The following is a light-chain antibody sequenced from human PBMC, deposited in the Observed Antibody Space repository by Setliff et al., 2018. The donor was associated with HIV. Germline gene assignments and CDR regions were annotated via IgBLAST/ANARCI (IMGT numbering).Light chain of an antibody. V-gene: IGLV2-23*01. CDR2: ESS. CDR1: SSDVGRYNL. CDR3: CSNTGSNTYV. J-gene: IGLJ1*01. Sequence: QSALTQPASVSGSPGQSITISCTGTSSDVGRYNLVSWYQQHPGKAPKLIIYESSQRPSGTSGRFSGSKSGNTASLTISGLQAEDEGDYYCCSNTGSNTYVFGSGTKVTVL.